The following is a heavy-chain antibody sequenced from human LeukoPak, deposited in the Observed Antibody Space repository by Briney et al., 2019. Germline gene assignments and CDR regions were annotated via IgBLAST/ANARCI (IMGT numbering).Heavy chain of an antibody. D-gene: IGHD4-17*01. CDR1: GFTFSSYS. Sequence: GGSLRLSCAASGFTFSSYSMNWVRQAPGKGLEWVSSISSSSSYIYYADSVKGRFTISRDNAKNSLYLQMNSLRAEDTAVYYCARDLDYGAGGVFDYWGQGTLVTVSS. J-gene: IGHJ4*02. CDR3: ARDLDYGAGGVFDY. CDR2: ISSSSSYI. V-gene: IGHV3-21*01.